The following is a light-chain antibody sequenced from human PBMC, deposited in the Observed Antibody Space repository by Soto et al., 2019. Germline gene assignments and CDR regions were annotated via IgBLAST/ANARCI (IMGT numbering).Light chain of an antibody. CDR1: QSVSSN. CDR2: GAS. Sequence: EIVMTQSPATLSVSPAGRATLSCRASQSVSSNLAWYQQKPGQAPRLLIYGASTRATGIPARFSGSGSGTEFTLTISSLQSEDFAVYYCQQYKNWPPVTFGQGTKLEIK. J-gene: IGKJ2*01. CDR3: QQYKNWPPVT. V-gene: IGKV3-15*01.